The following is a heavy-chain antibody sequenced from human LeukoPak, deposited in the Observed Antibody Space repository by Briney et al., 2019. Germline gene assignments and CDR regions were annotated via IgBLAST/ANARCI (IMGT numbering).Heavy chain of an antibody. Sequence: GSLRLSCAASGFTFSSYAMSWVRQAPGKGLECVSTISDSGGGTYYVDSVKGRFTISRDNSKNTLYLQMNSLRAEDTAVYYCAKDPINWGSIYFDCWGQGTLVTASS. V-gene: IGHV3-23*01. D-gene: IGHD7-27*01. CDR3: AKDPINWGSIYFDC. J-gene: IGHJ4*02. CDR2: ISDSGGGT. CDR1: GFTFSSYA.